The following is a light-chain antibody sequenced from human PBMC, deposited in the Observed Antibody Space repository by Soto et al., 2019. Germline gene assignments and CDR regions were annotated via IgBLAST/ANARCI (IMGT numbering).Light chain of an antibody. CDR1: QSVSSSY. Sequence: EIVLTQSPGTLSLSPGERATLSFRASQSVSSSYLAWYQQTPGQAPRLLIYGASSRATGIPDRFSGSGSGTDFTLTISRLEPEDFAVYYCQQYGSSPFTFGPGTKVDIK. V-gene: IGKV3-20*01. CDR3: QQYGSSPFT. CDR2: GAS. J-gene: IGKJ3*01.